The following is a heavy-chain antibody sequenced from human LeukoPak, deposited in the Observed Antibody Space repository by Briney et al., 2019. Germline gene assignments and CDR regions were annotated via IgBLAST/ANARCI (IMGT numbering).Heavy chain of an antibody. CDR1: GFSFSQYT. CDR2: ITNNANYI. Sequence: GGSLRLSCAAYGFSFSQYTMNWVRQAPGKGLEWVSSITNNANYIHYADSVKGRFTISRDNAKNSLYLQMNSLRAEDTAVYYCARDPKGQHGMDVWGQGTTVTVSS. CDR3: ARDPKGQHGMDV. D-gene: IGHD6-13*01. V-gene: IGHV3-21*01. J-gene: IGHJ6*02.